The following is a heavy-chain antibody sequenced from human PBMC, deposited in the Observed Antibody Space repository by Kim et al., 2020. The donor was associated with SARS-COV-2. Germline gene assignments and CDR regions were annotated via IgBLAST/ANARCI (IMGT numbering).Heavy chain of an antibody. V-gene: IGHV3-9*01. CDR1: GFTFGDYD. CDR3: AKDSGTVRGFFYGMDV. D-gene: IGHD3-10*01. J-gene: IGHJ6*01. CDR2: INWNRITI. Sequence: GGSLRLSCAASGFTFGDYDMYWVRQVPGKGLEWVAGINWNRITIGYADSVKGRFTISRDNAKNSLYLQMNSLRVEDTALYYCAKDSGTVRGFFYGMDVWG.